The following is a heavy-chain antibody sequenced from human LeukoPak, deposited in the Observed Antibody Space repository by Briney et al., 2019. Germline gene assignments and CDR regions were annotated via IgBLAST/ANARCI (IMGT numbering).Heavy chain of an antibody. CDR2: ISYGGSDT. V-gene: IGHV3-30*03. Sequence: GTSLRLSCVASGFTFSGFGVHWVRQPPGKGLEWVAGISYGGSDTYYADSMKGRFAISRDNSKNTVFLQMNSLRPEDTAMYYCTRADYRNYNNYPFDSWGQGTLVTVSS. D-gene: IGHD3-22*01. CDR3: TRADYRNYNNYPFDS. CDR1: GFTFSGFG. J-gene: IGHJ4*02.